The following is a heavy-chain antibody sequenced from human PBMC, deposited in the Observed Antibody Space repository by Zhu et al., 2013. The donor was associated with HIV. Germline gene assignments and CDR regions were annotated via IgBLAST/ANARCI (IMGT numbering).Heavy chain of an antibody. CDR2: INPNSGGT. Sequence: QVQLVQSGAEVKKPGASVKVSCKASGYTFTGYYLHWVRQAPGQGLEWMGWINPNSGGTNYAQKFQGRVTMTRDTSISTAYMELSRLRSDDTAVYYCARDPQLHNSGNALDIWGQGTILTVSS. J-gene: IGHJ3*02. CDR3: ARDPQLHNSGNALDI. V-gene: IGHV1-2*02. CDR1: GYTFTGYY. D-gene: IGHD3-10*01.